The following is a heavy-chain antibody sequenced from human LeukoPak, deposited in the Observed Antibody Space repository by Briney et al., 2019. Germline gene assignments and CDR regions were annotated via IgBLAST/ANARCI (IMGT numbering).Heavy chain of an antibody. V-gene: IGHV3-15*01. CDR3: TTLYGSGNYY. CDR2: IKSKTDGGTT. J-gene: IGHJ4*02. Sequence: PGGSLRLSCAASGFTFSNTWMSWVRQAPGKGLEWVGQIKSKTDGGTTDYAAPVKGRFTISRDDSKNTLYLQMNSLKTEDTAVYYCTTLYGSGNYYWGQGTLVTVS. CDR1: GFTFSNTW. D-gene: IGHD3-10*01.